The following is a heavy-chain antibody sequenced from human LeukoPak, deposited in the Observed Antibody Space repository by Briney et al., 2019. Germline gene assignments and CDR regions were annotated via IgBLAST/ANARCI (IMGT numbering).Heavy chain of an antibody. CDR1: GFTFSSYA. J-gene: IGHJ6*03. CDR3: ARGLDYMDV. Sequence: GGSLRLSCGASGFTFSSYAMHWVRQAPGKGLEWVAVISYDGSNKYYADSVKGRFTISRDNSKNTLYLQMNSLRAEDTAVYYCARGLDYMDVWGKGTTVTVSS. CDR2: ISYDGSNK. V-gene: IGHV3-30*04.